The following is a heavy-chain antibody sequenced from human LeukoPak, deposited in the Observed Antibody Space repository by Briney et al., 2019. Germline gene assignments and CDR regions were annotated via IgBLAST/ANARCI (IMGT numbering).Heavy chain of an antibody. CDR3: ARREAVGAMSDFDD. CDR1: GFSITGYG. J-gene: IGHJ4*02. V-gene: IGHV3-30*02. CDR2: IQWDGYHK. D-gene: IGHD1-26*01. Sequence: PGGSLRLSCAASGFSITGYGIHWARQAPGKGLEWVASIQWDGYHKYYVDSVKGRFTVSRDTSKNTVYLQMDSLRSEDTAVYYCARREAVGAMSDFDDWGQGTLVTVSS.